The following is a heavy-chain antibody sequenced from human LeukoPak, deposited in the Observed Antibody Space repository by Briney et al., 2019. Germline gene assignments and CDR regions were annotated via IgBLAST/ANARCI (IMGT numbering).Heavy chain of an antibody. CDR3: ASTSSILTGYHYFDY. CDR2: IYYSGYT. D-gene: IGHD3-9*01. Sequence: SEALSLTCTVSGGSISSYYWSWIRQPPGKGLKWIGNIYYSGYTTYSPSLRSRVTISVDTSKNQFSLKLSSVTAADTAVYYCASTSSILTGYHYFDYWGQGTLVTVSS. V-gene: IGHV4-59*01. J-gene: IGHJ4*02. CDR1: GGSISSYY.